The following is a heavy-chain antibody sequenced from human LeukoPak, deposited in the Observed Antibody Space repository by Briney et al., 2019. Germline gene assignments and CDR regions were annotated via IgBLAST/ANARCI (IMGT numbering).Heavy chain of an antibody. D-gene: IGHD6-19*01. Sequence: SETLSLTCTVSGGSISSYYWSWIRQPPGKGLEWIGYIYYSGSTNYNPSLKSRVTISVDTSKNQFSLKLSSVTAADTAAYYCARAYNSGWYEGYYFDYWGQGTLVTVSS. J-gene: IGHJ4*02. CDR2: IYYSGST. V-gene: IGHV4-59*01. CDR1: GGSISSYY. CDR3: ARAYNSGWYEGYYFDY.